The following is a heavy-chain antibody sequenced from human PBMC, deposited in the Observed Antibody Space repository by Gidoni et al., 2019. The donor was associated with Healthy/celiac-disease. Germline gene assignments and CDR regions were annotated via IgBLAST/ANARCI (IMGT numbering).Heavy chain of an antibody. CDR2: IYYSGST. CDR3: ARAFQDYGDY. J-gene: IGHJ4*02. Sequence: QVQLQESGPGLVTPSETLSLTCTVSGGSISSYYWRWIRQPPGKGLEWIGYIYYSGSTNYNPSLKSRVTISVDTSKNQFSLKLSSVTAADTAVYYCARAFQDYGDYWGQGTLVTVSS. V-gene: IGHV4-59*01. CDR1: GGSISSYY.